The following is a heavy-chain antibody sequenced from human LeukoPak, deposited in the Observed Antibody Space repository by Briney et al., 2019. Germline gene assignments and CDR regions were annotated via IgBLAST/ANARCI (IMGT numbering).Heavy chain of an antibody. CDR1: GYSFTSYW. Sequence: GESLKISCKGSGYSFTSYWIGWVRQMPGKGLEWMGIIYPGDSDTRYSPSFQGQVTISADKSISTAYLQWSSLKASDTAMYYCARHLGYGDFHYYYYYMDVWGKGTTVTVSS. V-gene: IGHV5-51*01. D-gene: IGHD4-17*01. J-gene: IGHJ6*03. CDR3: ARHLGYGDFHYYYYYMDV. CDR2: IYPGDSDT.